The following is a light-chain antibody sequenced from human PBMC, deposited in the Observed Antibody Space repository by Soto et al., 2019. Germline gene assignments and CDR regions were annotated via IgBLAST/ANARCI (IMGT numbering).Light chain of an antibody. CDR3: SSYTTSSTVA. Sequence: QSALTQSASVSGSPGQSITISCTGTSSDIGGYNYVSWYQQHPDKAPKLMIFEVSNRPSGVSNRFSGSKSGNTASLTISGLLPEDEAYYYCSSYTTSSTVAFGGGTKVTVL. CDR1: SSDIGGYNY. V-gene: IGLV2-14*01. CDR2: EVS. J-gene: IGLJ2*01.